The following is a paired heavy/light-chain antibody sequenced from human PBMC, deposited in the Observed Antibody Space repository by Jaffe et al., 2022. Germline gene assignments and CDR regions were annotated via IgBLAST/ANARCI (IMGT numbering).Light chain of an antibody. V-gene: IGLV2-23*02. J-gene: IGLJ2*01. CDR3: CSYAGSIVV. CDR2: EVS. CDR1: SSDVGSYNL. Sequence: QSALTQPASVSGSPGQSITISCTGTSSDVGSYNLVSWYQQHPGKAPKLMIYEVSKRPSGVSNRFSGSKSGNTASLTISGLQAEDEADYYCCSYAGSIVVFGGGTKLTVL.
Heavy chain of an antibody. CDR1: GYSISSGYY. CDR2: IYHSGST. D-gene: IGHD1-26*01. J-gene: IGHJ4*02. CDR3: ARSGVLYGPPGVYQIDY. Sequence: QVQLQESGPGLVKPSETLSLTCAVSGYSISSGYYWGWIRQPPGKGLEWIGSIYHSGSTYYNPSLKSRVTISVDTSKNQFSLKLSSVTAADTAVYYCARSGVLYGPPGVYQIDYWGQGTLVTVSS. V-gene: IGHV4-38-2*01.